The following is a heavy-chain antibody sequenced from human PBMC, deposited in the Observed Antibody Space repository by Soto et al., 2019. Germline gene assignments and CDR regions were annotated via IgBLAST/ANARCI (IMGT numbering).Heavy chain of an antibody. Sequence: EVQLLESGGGLVQPGGSLRLSCAASGFTFNTYDMSWVRQAPGTGLEWVSSIATTGETTFYADSVRGRFTISRDNSKNTLFLPITRLSADDTAIYYCGRHWGGWGHGTLVTVSS. CDR3: GRHWGG. D-gene: IGHD2-21*01. CDR2: IATTGETT. J-gene: IGHJ4*01. CDR1: GFTFNTYD. V-gene: IGHV3-23*01.